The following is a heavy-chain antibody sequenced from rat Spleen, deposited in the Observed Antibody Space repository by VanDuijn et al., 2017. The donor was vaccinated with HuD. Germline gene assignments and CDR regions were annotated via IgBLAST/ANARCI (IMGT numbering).Heavy chain of an antibody. J-gene: IGHJ3*01. Sequence: EVQLQESGPGLVKPSQSLSLTCSVTGHSISSSYRWNWIRKFPGNKLEWMGYINSAGTTNYNPSLKSRTSITRDTSKNQFFLQVNSVTTEDTATYYCARLGTEAIGNWFTYWGQGTLVTVSS. V-gene: IGHV3-3*01. CDR1: GHSISSSYR. CDR3: ARLGTEAIGNWFTY. D-gene: IGHD1-11*01. CDR2: INSAGTT.